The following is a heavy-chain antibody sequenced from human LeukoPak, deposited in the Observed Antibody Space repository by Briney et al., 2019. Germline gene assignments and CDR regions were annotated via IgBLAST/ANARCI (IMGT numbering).Heavy chain of an antibody. Sequence: GGSLRLSCVASGFTFSEYTMSWVRQAPGKGLEWVSGIYGGGSGSTFYAESVKGRFTISRDNSKNTLYLQMNSLRDEDTAIYYCAKDFTPDGIWDIDYWGRGTLITVSS. J-gene: IGHJ4*02. D-gene: IGHD1-14*01. CDR2: IYGGGSGST. V-gene: IGHV3-23*01. CDR3: AKDFTPDGIWDIDY. CDR1: GFTFSEYT.